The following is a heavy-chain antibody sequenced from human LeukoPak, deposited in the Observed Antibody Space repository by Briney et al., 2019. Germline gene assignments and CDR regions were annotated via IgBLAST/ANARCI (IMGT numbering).Heavy chain of an antibody. J-gene: IGHJ3*02. CDR3: ATEGFAAASDI. V-gene: IGHV3-7*01. CDR2: IKQDGSEK. Sequence: PGGSLRLSCAASGFTFSSYAMNWVRQAPGKGLEWVANIKQDGSEKNYVDSVKGRFTISRDNAKNSMYLQMNSLRAEDTAVYYCATEGFAAASDIWGQGTMVTVSS. CDR1: GFTFSSYA. D-gene: IGHD2-15*01.